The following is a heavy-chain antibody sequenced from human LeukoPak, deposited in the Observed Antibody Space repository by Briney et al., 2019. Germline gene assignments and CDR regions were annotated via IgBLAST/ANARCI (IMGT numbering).Heavy chain of an antibody. Sequence: ASVKVSCKASGYTFTSYYMHWVQQAPGQGLEWMGIINPSGGSTSYAQKFQGRVTMTRDMSTSTVYMELSSLRSEDTAVYYCARRSTSSDHYDYWGQGTLVTVSS. CDR2: INPSGGST. J-gene: IGHJ4*02. D-gene: IGHD2-2*01. CDR1: GYTFTSYY. CDR3: ARRSTSSDHYDY. V-gene: IGHV1-46*01.